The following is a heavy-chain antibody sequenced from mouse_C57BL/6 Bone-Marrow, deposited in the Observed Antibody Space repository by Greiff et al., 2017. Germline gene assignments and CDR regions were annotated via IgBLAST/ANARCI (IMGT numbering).Heavy chain of an antibody. D-gene: IGHD6-2*01. CDR3: AISAPTLLSSYAMDY. Sequence: QVQLQQSGAELARPGASVKLSCKASGYTFTSYGISWVKQRTGQGLEWIGEIYPRSGNTYYNEKFKGKATLTADKPSSTAYIEIRCLTSRVSAVYFCAISAPTLLSSYAMDYWGQGTSVTVSS. J-gene: IGHJ4*01. CDR1: GYTFTSYG. V-gene: IGHV1-81*01. CDR2: IYPRSGNT.